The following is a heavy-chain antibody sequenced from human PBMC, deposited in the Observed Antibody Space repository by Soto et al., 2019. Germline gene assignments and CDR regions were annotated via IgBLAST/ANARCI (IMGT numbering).Heavy chain of an antibody. Sequence: PSETLSLTCTVSGGSISSYYWSWIRQPPGKGLEWIGYIYYSGSTNYNPSLKSRVTISVDTSKNQFSLKLSSVTAADTAVYYCARVYCSGGSCYGIDYWGQGTLITVS. J-gene: IGHJ4*02. V-gene: IGHV4-59*08. CDR1: GGSISSYY. D-gene: IGHD2-15*01. CDR3: ARVYCSGGSCYGIDY. CDR2: IYYSGST.